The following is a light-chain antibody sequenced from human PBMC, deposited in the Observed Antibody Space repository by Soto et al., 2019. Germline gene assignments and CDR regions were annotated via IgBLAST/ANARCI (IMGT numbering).Light chain of an antibody. J-gene: IGKJ1*01. Sequence: IVLTQCPATLSLSPAARATPSGGASQSVSSNYVAWHQQTPGPPPRLLIYGASNRATGLPDRFSGSGSGTDFTPTISRLAPEDFAVYYCQQYGSSGAFGQGTKVDIK. V-gene: IGKV3D-20*01. CDR1: QSVSSNY. CDR3: QQYGSSGA. CDR2: GAS.